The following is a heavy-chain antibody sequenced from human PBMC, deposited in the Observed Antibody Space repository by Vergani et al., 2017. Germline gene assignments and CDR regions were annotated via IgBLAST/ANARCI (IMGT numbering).Heavy chain of an antibody. CDR2: ISGSGGST. V-gene: IGHV3-23*01. CDR1: GFTFSSYA. J-gene: IGHJ4*02. D-gene: IGHD3-22*01. Sequence: EVQLLESGGGLVQPGGSLRLSCAASGFTFSSYAMSWVRQAPGKGLEWVSAISGSGGSTYYADSVKGRFTISRDNSKNTLYLQMNSLRAEDTAVYYCAGHRGYYYGSKSQEDYWGQGTLVTVSS. CDR3: AGHRGYYYGSKSQEDY.